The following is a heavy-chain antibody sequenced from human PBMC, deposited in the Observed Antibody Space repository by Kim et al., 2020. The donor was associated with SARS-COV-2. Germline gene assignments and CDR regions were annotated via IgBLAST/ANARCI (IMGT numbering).Heavy chain of an antibody. J-gene: IGHJ2*01. D-gene: IGHD7-27*01. CDR3: ARDVGTGGYFDL. V-gene: IGHV1-3*01. Sequence: KYSQKCPGRVTITRDTSASTAYMELSSLRSEDTAVYYCARDVGTGGYFDLWGRGTLVTVSS.